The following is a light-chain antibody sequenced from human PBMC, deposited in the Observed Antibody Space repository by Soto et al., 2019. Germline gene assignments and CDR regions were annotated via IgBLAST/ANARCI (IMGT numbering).Light chain of an antibody. J-gene: IGLJ1*01. CDR2: YVD. CDR3: CSYADGSIYF. Sequence: QSALTQPASVSGSPGQSITISCTGTSRDVGAYDYVSWYLQYPDKAPQLLIYYVDHRPSGVSIRFSGSKYGNTASLPISWLQAEDEGDYYCCSYADGSIYFFGTGTKLTVL. V-gene: IGLV2-14*03. CDR1: SRDVGAYDY.